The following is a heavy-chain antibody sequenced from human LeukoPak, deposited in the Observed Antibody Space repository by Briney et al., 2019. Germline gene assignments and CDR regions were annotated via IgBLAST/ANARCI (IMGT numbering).Heavy chain of an antibody. J-gene: IGHJ4*02. D-gene: IGHD3-22*01. CDR2: ISGSGGST. CDR1: GITLSNYG. Sequence: GGSLRLSCAVSGITLSNYGMSWVRQAPGKGLEWVSGISGSGGSTNYADSVKGRFTISRDNRKNTLYLQMNSLRAEDTAVYFCAKRGVVIRVILVGFHKEAYYFDSWGQGALVTVSS. V-gene: IGHV3-23*01. CDR3: AKRGVVIRVILVGFHKEAYYFDS.